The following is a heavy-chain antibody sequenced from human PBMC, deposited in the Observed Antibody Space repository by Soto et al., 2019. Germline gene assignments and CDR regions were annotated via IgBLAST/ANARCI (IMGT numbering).Heavy chain of an antibody. CDR3: ARDQVAGTPGAFDI. D-gene: IGHD6-19*01. CDR1: GFTFSSYA. J-gene: IGHJ3*02. V-gene: IGHV3-30-3*01. CDR2: ISYDGSNK. Sequence: AGGYLRLSCAASGFTFSSYAMHWVRQAPGKGLEWVAVISYDGSNKYYADSVKGRFTISRDNSKNTLYLQMNSLRAEDTAVYYCARDQVAGTPGAFDIWGQGTMVTVSS.